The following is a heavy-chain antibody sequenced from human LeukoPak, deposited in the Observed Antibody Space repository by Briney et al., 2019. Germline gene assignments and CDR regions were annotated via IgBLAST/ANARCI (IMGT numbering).Heavy chain of an antibody. CDR2: IYYSGST. CDR3: ARHGSTVTYLDY. J-gene: IGHJ4*02. Sequence: SETLSLTCTVSGGSISSGGYYWSWIRQHPGKGLEWIGYIYYSGSTYYNPSLKSRVTISVDTSKNQFSLKLSSVTAADTAVYYCARHGSTVTYLDYWGQGTLVTVSS. V-gene: IGHV4-31*03. CDR1: GGSISSGGYY. D-gene: IGHD4-17*01.